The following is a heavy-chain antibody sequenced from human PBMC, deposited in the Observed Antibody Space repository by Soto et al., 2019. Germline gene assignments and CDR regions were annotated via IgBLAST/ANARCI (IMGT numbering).Heavy chain of an antibody. CDR3: AKDISMVRGVIVTPSPFDF. D-gene: IGHD3-10*01. J-gene: IGHJ4*02. Sequence: GGSLRLYCSASGFTFSNYAMSWVRQAPGKGLEWVSAISGGGSSTSYPSSVRGRFTISRDNSRNTLYLQMYSLRAEDTAVYYCAKDISMVRGVIVTPSPFDFWGQGTLVTVSS. CDR1: GFTFSNYA. V-gene: IGHV3-23*01. CDR2: ISGGGSST.